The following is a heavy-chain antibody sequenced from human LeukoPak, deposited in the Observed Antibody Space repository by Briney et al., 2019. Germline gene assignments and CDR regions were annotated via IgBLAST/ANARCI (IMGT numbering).Heavy chain of an antibody. CDR2: IYPRDGST. Sequence: ASVKVSCKASGYTFTNNYLHWVRQAPGQGLERMGMIYPRDGSTSYAQNFQGRVTVTRDTSTTTVHMELRGLRSEDTAVYYCARDQEGFDYWGQGTVVTVSS. V-gene: IGHV1-46*01. J-gene: IGHJ4*02. CDR3: ARDQEGFDY. CDR1: GYTFTNNY.